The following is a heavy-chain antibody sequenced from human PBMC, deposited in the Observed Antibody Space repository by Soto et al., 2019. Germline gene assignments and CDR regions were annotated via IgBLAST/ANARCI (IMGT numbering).Heavy chain of an antibody. J-gene: IGHJ4*02. CDR3: ARGRGLSSSTSMYDY. CDR1: GGTFSSYT. CDR2: IIPILGIA. D-gene: IGHD2-2*01. Sequence: QVQLVQSGAEVKKPGSSVKVSCKASGGTFSSYTISWVRQAPGLGLEWMGRIIPILGIANYAQKFQGRVTITADKSTSTAYMELSSLRSEDTAVYYCARGRGLSSSTSMYDYWGQGTLVTVSS. V-gene: IGHV1-69*02.